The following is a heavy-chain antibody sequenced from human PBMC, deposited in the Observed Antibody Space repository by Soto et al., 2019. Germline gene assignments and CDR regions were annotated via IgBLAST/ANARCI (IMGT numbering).Heavy chain of an antibody. CDR1: GFDFSNSW. J-gene: IGHJ6*02. CDR3: ARDKSYALAV. V-gene: IGHV3-74*03. CDR2: INSDGSST. Sequence: EVQLVESGGGFVQPGGSLRLSCAASGFDFSNSWMHWVRQVPGKGLVWVSHINSDGSSTTYADSVKGRFPISRDNARTTVYLQLDSLSVEDTAVYYCARDKSYALAVWGQGTTVTVSS. D-gene: IGHD4-17*01.